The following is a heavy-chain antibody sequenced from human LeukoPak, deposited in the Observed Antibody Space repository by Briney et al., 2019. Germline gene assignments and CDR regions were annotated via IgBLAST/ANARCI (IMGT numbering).Heavy chain of an antibody. D-gene: IGHD1-26*01. CDR1: GGSISSSSYY. CDR2: INHSGST. Sequence: PSETLSLTCTVSGGSISSSSYYWSWIRQPPGKGLEWIGEINHSGSTNYNPSLKSRVTISVDTSKNQFSLKLSSVTAADTAVYYCARGVGATFGNWGQGTLVTVSS. CDR3: ARGVGATFGN. V-gene: IGHV4-39*07. J-gene: IGHJ4*02.